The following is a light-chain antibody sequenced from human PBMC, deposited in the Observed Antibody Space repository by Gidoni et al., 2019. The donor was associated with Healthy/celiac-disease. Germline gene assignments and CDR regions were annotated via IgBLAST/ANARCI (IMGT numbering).Light chain of an antibody. J-gene: IGLJ2*01. CDR1: SSDVGSYNR. Sequence: QSALTPPPSVSGSPGQSVTIPCTGTSSDVGSYNRVSWYQQPPGTAPKLMIYEVSNRPSGVPDRFSGSKSGNTASLTISGRQAEDEADYYCSSYTSSSFVVFGGGTKLTVL. V-gene: IGLV2-18*02. CDR2: EVS. CDR3: SSYTSSSFVV.